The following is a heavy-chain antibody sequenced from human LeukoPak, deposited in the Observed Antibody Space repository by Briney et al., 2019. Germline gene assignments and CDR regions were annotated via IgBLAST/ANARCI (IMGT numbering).Heavy chain of an antibody. Sequence: ASVNVSCKASGYTFTSYDINWVRQATGQGLEWMGWMNPNSGNTGYAQKFQGRVTITRNTSISTAYMELSSLRSEDTAVYYCARGGRTYYDFWSGHYYFDYWGQGTLVTVSS. D-gene: IGHD3-3*01. J-gene: IGHJ4*02. CDR3: ARGGRTYYDFWSGHYYFDY. V-gene: IGHV1-8*03. CDR1: GYTFTSYD. CDR2: MNPNSGNT.